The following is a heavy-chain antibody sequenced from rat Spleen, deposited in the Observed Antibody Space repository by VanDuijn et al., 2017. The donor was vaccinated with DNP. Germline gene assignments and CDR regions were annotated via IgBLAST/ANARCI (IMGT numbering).Heavy chain of an antibody. D-gene: IGHD5-1*01. Sequence: QVQLRESGPGLVQPSQILSLTCTVSGFSLTNFGINWVRQPPGKGLEWIAAISSAGNTFFNSALKSRLSFSRDPSKSQVFLQMDSVQTEDTAIYFCTRDVPNVLDYWGQGVMVTVSS. CDR1: GFSLTNFG. CDR3: TRDVPNVLDY. J-gene: IGHJ2*01. CDR2: ISSAGNT. V-gene: IGHV2S12*01.